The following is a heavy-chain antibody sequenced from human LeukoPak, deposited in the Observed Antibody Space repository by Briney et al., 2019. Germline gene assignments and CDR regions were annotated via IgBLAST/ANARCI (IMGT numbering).Heavy chain of an antibody. D-gene: IGHD1-26*01. CDR1: GYTFTGYY. CDR2: INPNSGGT. V-gene: IGHV1-2*02. Sequence: ASVKVSCKASGYTFTGYYMHWVRQAPGQGLEWMGWINPNSGGTNYAQKFQGRVTMTRDTSISTAYMELSRLRSDDTAVYYCAASVGATGYYYYMDVWGKGTTVTVSS. CDR3: AASVGATGYYYYMDV. J-gene: IGHJ6*03.